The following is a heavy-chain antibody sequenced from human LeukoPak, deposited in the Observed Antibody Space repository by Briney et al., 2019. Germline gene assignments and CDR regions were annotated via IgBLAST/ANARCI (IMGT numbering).Heavy chain of an antibody. CDR2: IYYSGST. D-gene: IGHD6-6*01. V-gene: IGHV4-39*07. CDR1: GDSIGSSSYY. CDR3: ARDVRKISSSSDFDY. Sequence: SETLSLTCTVSGDSIGSSSYYWGWIRQPPGKGLEWIGSIYYSGSTYYNPSLKSRVTISVDTSKNQFSLKLSSVTAADTAVYYCARDVRKISSSSDFDYWGQGTLVTVSS. J-gene: IGHJ4*02.